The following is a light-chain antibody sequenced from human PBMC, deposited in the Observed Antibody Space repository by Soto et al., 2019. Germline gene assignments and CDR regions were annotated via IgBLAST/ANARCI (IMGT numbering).Light chain of an antibody. CDR1: SSDIGDNKF. CDR3: IAYTNTGARV. Sequence: QSALTQPASVSGSPGQSITISCTGTSSDIGDNKFVSWYQQYPGRAPKVIIYEVSNRPSEVSVRFSGSKSGNTASLTVSGLRAEDEAHYYCIAYTNTGARVFGTGTKVTVL. CDR2: EVS. V-gene: IGLV2-14*01. J-gene: IGLJ1*01.